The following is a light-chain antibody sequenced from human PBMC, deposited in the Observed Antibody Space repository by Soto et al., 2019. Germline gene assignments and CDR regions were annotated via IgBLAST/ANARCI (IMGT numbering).Light chain of an antibody. J-gene: IGKJ1*01. CDR1: PSISGSN. CDR2: GTS. CDR3: RQYGS. V-gene: IGKV3-20*01. Sequence: EIVLTQSPGTLSLSPGQRATLSCRASPSISGSNFAWYQQKPGKAPRLVIYGTSSSATGSPDRFSGSGDGTVSISTISRLEPEEFSVYYCRQYGSFGQGTKVDI.